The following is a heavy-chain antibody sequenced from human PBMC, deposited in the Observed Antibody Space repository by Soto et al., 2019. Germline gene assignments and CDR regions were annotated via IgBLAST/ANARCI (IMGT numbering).Heavy chain of an antibody. V-gene: IGHV3-74*01. Sequence: EVQLVESGGGLVQPGGSLRLSCAASGFIFSSHWMHWVRQAPGKGLVWVSRINSDGSSTDYADSVKGRFTISRANAKNTLYLQMHSLRAEDTAVYYCASGLLGYSRSWYDYWGQGTLVPVSS. J-gene: IGHJ4*02. CDR2: INSDGSST. CDR3: ASGLLGYSRSWYDY. D-gene: IGHD6-13*01. CDR1: GFIFSSHW.